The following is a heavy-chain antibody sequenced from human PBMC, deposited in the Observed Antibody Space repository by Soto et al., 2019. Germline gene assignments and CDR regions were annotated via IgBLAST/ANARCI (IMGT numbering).Heavy chain of an antibody. Sequence: QVQLVQSGAEVQKPGSSVKVSCKASGGTFSSYAISWVRQAPGQGLEWMGGIIPIFGTANYAQKFQGRVTITADESTSTAYMELSSLRSEDTAVYYCARDLGYYYDSSGYYPPGYYYYGMDVWGQGTTVTVSS. CDR1: GGTFSSYA. J-gene: IGHJ6*02. CDR3: ARDLGYYYDSSGYYPPGYYYYGMDV. CDR2: IIPIFGTA. V-gene: IGHV1-69*01. D-gene: IGHD3-22*01.